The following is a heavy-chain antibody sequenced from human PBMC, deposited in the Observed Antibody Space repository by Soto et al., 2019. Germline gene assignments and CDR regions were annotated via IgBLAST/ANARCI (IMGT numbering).Heavy chain of an antibody. CDR2: LNPGDGTT. CDR3: ARETSDFDH. J-gene: IGHJ4*02. V-gene: IGHV1-46*01. Sequence: QVQLVQSGADVKKPGDSVNISCTTSGYTFTTCYIHWLRQAPGQGLEWMGFLNPGDGTTTYAQQFQGRVAVTRDTSTNTVYMGLSSLTSDDTAMYYCARETSDFDHWGQGTQVTIFS. CDR1: GYTFTTCY. D-gene: IGHD2-21*01.